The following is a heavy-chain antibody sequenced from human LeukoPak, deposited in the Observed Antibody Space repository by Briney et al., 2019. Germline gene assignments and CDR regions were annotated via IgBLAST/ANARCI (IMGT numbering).Heavy chain of an antibody. D-gene: IGHD6-13*01. V-gene: IGHV1-2*06. CDR2: INPSGGAT. CDR3: ARGGAPPLYSWAAAVYSWLDP. J-gene: IGHJ5*02. CDR1: GYTFTGYY. Sequence: ASVKVSCKASGYTFTGYYLHWVRQAPGQGLEWMGRINPSGGATNYAQKFQGRVTMTSDTSISTAYMELSRLRSDDTAVYYCARGGAPPLYSWAAAVYSWLDPWGQGALVTVSS.